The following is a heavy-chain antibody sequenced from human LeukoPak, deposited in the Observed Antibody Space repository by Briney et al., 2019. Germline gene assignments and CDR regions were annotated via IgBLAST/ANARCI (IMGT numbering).Heavy chain of an antibody. Sequence: ASVKVSCKASGYTFTSYYMHWVRQAPGQGLEWMGWINPNSGGTNYAQKFQGRVTMTRDTSISTAYMELSRLRSDDTAVYYCARERFPYDAFDIWGQGTMVTVSS. CDR2: INPNSGGT. D-gene: IGHD2-21*01. J-gene: IGHJ3*02. V-gene: IGHV1-2*02. CDR3: ARERFPYDAFDI. CDR1: GYTFTSYY.